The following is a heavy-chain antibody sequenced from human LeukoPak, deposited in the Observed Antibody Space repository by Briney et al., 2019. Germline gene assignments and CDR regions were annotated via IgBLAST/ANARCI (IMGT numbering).Heavy chain of an antibody. D-gene: IGHD2-21*02. CDR2: IYYSGGA. CDR1: DGSISNFY. V-gene: IGHV4-59*08. CDR3: ARVGDYFFEY. J-gene: IGHJ4*02. Sequence: PSETLSLTCSVSDGSISNFYWSWIRQPPGKGLEWIGYIYYSGGANYNPSLKSRVTISVDTSKNQFSLKLSSVTAADTAVYYCARVGDYFFEYWGQGTLVTVSS.